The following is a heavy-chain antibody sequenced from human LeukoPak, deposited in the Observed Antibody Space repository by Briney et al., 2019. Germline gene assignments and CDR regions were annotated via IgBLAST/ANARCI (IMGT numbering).Heavy chain of an antibody. D-gene: IGHD1-26*01. CDR1: GGSISSSSYY. Sequence: SETLSLTCTVSGGSISSSSYYWGWIRQPPGKGLEWIGSIYYSGSTYYNPSLKSRVTMSVDTSKNQFSLKLSSVTAADTAVYYCARETPQWELLSDDSYYFDYWGQGTLVTVSS. V-gene: IGHV4-39*07. CDR3: ARETPQWELLSDDSYYFDY. J-gene: IGHJ4*02. CDR2: IYYSGST.